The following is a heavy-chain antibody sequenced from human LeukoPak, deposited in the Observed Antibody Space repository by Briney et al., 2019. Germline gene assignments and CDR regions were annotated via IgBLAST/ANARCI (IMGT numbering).Heavy chain of an antibody. Sequence: PSETLSLTCTVSGGSISSSSYYWGWIRQPPGKGLEWIGSIYYSGSTYYNPSLKGRVTISVDTSKNQFSLKLSSVTAADTAVYYCARLRGPYIVVVPADDAFDIWGQGTMVTVSS. CDR1: GGSISSSSYY. CDR3: ARLRGPYIVVVPADDAFDI. CDR2: IYYSGST. V-gene: IGHV4-39*01. J-gene: IGHJ3*02. D-gene: IGHD2-2*01.